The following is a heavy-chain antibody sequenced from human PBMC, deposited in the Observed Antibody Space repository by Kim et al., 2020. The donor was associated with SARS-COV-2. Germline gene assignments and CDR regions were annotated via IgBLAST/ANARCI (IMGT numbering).Heavy chain of an antibody. V-gene: IGHV1-24*01. CDR2: FDPEDGET. D-gene: IGHD3-10*01. CDR3: ATEGYYGSGSYYKWENYYYGMDV. J-gene: IGHJ6*02. Sequence: ASVKVSCKVSGYTLTELSMHWVRQAPGKGLEWMGGFDPEDGETIYAQKFQGRVTMTEDTSTDTAYMELSSLRSEDTAVYYCATEGYYGSGSYYKWENYYYGMDVWGQGTTVTVSS. CDR1: GYTLTELS.